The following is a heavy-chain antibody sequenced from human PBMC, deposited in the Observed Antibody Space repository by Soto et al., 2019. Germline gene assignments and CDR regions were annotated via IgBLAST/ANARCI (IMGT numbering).Heavy chain of an antibody. CDR1: GFTFSSYA. J-gene: IGHJ4*02. CDR2: ISYDGSNK. V-gene: IGHV3-30-3*01. D-gene: IGHD3-22*01. Sequence: VQLLESGGGVVQPGRSLRLSCAASGFTFSSYAMHWVRQAPGKGLEWVAVISYDGSNKYYADSVKGRFTISRDNSKNTLYLQMNSLRAEDTAVYYCARGPPSSAFGYYFDYWGQGTLVTVSS. CDR3: ARGPPSSAFGYYFDY.